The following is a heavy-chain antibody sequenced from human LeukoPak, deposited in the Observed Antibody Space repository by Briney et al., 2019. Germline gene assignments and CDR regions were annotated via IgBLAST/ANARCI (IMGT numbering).Heavy chain of an antibody. J-gene: IGHJ4*02. D-gene: IGHD6-13*01. V-gene: IGHV4-59*08. Sequence: IGYISSSGTTNYNPPLKSRVTISVDTSKNQSSLRLSSVTAADTAVYYCARQGGYIAPLALWGQGTLVTVSS. CDR2: ISSSGTT. CDR3: ARQGGYIAPLAL.